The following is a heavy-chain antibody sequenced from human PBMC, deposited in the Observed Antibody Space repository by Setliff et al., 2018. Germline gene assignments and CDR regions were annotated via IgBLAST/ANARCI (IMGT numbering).Heavy chain of an antibody. V-gene: IGHV3-15*01. CDR2: IKSKTDGGTT. CDR3: TTSISEDYDYGENEGVYYYYYYMDV. D-gene: IGHD4-17*01. CDR1: GFTFSNAW. J-gene: IGHJ6*03. Sequence: LRLSCAASGFTFSNAWMSWVRQAPGKGLEWVGRIKSKTDGGTTDYAAPVKGRFTISRDDSKNTLYLQMNSLKAEDTAVYYCTTSISEDYDYGENEGVYYYYYYMDVWGKGTTVTVSS.